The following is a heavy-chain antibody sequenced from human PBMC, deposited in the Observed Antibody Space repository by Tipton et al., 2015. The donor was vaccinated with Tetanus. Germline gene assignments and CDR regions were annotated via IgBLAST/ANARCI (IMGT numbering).Heavy chain of an antibody. CDR2: VNHGGTS. J-gene: IGHJ6*02. CDR3: ARGDYCSSNNCQGWLYSGLDV. V-gene: IGHV4-34*01. Sequence: TLSLTCAVSGGSFSGSYWSWIRQSPGEGLEWIGEVNHGGTSNYNPSLKSRVSISVDKSKNHFSLKVDSVTAADTAVYYCARGDYCSSNNCQGWLYSGLDVWGQGTTVTVS. D-gene: IGHD2-2*01. CDR1: GGSFSGSY.